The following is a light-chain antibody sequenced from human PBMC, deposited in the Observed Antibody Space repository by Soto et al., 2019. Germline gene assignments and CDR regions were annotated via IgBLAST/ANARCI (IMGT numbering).Light chain of an antibody. J-gene: IGKJ1*01. CDR2: GAS. CDR3: QQYGKLLWT. V-gene: IGKV3-20*01. Sequence: EIVLTQSPGSLSLSPRETATLSCRASQSVSSNHLAWYQQKPGQAPRLLIYGASRRATGIPDRFSGSGSGTDFTLTISRLEPEDFAVYYCQQYGKLLWTFGQGTKVEIK. CDR1: QSVSSNH.